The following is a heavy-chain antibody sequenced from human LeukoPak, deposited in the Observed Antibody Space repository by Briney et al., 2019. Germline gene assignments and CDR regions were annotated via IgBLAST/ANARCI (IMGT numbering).Heavy chain of an antibody. J-gene: IGHJ3*02. V-gene: IGHV4-34*01. CDR3: ARGFTEGHAFDI. CDR1: GGSFSGYY. CDR2: INDSGST. Sequence: SETLSLTCAVYGGSFSGYYWSWIRQPPGKGLEWIGEINDSGSTNYNPSLKSRVTISVDTSKNQFSLKLSSVTAADTAVYYCARGFTEGHAFDIWGQGTMVTVSS.